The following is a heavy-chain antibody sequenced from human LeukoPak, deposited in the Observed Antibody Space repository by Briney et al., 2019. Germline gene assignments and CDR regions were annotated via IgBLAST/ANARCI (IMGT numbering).Heavy chain of an antibody. CDR3: AREQWSYDYVWGSYPS. D-gene: IGHD3-16*01. CDR1: GYTFTSYG. CDR2: ISAYNGNT. Sequence: ASVKVSCKASGYTFTSYGISWVRQAPGQGLEWMGWISAYNGNTNYAQKLQGRVTMTTDTSTSTAYMELRSLRSDDTAVYYCAREQWSYDYVWGSYPSWGQGTLVTVSS. J-gene: IGHJ5*02. V-gene: IGHV1-18*01.